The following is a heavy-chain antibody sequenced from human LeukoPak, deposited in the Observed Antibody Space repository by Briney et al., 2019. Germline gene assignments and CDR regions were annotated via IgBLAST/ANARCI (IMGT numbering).Heavy chain of an antibody. CDR3: ARESHYYGSGY. V-gene: IGHV4-61*02. CDR1: GGSISSGSYY. D-gene: IGHD3-10*01. Sequence: PSQTLSLTCTVSGGSISSGSYYWSWIRQPAGKGLEWIGRIYTSGSTNYNPSLKSRVTISVDTSKNQFSLKLSSVTAADTAVYYCARESHYYGSGYWGQGTLVTVSS. J-gene: IGHJ4*02. CDR2: IYTSGST.